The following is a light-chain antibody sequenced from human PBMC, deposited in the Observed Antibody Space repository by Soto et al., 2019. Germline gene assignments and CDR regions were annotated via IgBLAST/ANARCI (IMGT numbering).Light chain of an antibody. Sequence: EIVLTQSPATLSLSPGERATLSCRASQSVSRYLAWYQQKPGQAPRLLIYGASNRATGIPARFSGSGSGTEFTLTISSLEPEDFAVYYCQQRSNWPPLTFGGGTKVEIK. CDR3: QQRSNWPPLT. V-gene: IGKV3-11*01. J-gene: IGKJ4*01. CDR1: QSVSRY. CDR2: GAS.